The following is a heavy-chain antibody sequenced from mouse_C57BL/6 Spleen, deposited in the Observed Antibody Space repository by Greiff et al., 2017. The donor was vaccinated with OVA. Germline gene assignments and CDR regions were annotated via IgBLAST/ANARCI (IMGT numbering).Heavy chain of an antibody. J-gene: IGHJ2*01. V-gene: IGHV1-19*01. CDR3: ARGYSNSYYFDY. CDR2: INPYNGGT. D-gene: IGHD2-5*01. CDR1: GYTFTDYY. Sequence: EVKVVESGPVLVKPGASVKMSCKASGYTFTDYYMNWVKQSHGKSLEWIGVINPYNGGTSYNQKFKGKATLTVDKSSSTAYMELNSLTSEDSAVYYCARGYSNSYYFDYWGQGTTLTVSS.